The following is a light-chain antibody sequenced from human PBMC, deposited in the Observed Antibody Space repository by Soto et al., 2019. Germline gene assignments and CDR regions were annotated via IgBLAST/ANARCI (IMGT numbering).Light chain of an antibody. CDR1: QGIASY. CDR2: AAS. V-gene: IGKV1-9*01. CDR3: QHLHTYPYT. J-gene: IGKJ2*01. Sequence: IQLTQSPSSLSASVGDRVTITCRASQGIASYLAWYQQKPGKAPKLLIYAASTLQGGVPSRFSGSGSGTDFTLTISSLQPEDFATYYCQHLHTYPYTFGQGTKVDIK.